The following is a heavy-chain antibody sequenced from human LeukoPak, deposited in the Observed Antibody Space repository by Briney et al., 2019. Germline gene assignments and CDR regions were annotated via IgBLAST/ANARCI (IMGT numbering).Heavy chain of an antibody. J-gene: IGHJ3*02. CDR3: ARDHKGGDGADAFDI. D-gene: IGHD5-24*01. Sequence: GGSLRLSCTTPKFNFHTYGLTWVRQAPGKELEWVSSISGSGGSTQYAASVQGRFTISRDNSKNTLYLQMDSLRAEDTALYYCARDHKGGDGADAFDIWGHGTMVTVSS. CDR2: ISGSGGST. V-gene: IGHV3-23*01. CDR1: KFNFHTYG.